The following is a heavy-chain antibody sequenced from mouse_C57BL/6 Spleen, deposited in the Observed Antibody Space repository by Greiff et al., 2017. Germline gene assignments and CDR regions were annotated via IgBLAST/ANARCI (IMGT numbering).Heavy chain of an antibody. CDR2: IHPNSGST. V-gene: IGHV1-64*01. J-gene: IGHJ2*01. CDR3: ARAKETSDCYFDY. D-gene: IGHD2-4*01. CDR1: GYTFTSYW. Sequence: QVQLQQPGAELVKPGASVKLSCKASGYTFTSYWMHWVKQRPGQGLGWIGMIHPNSGSTNYNEKFKSKATLTVDKSSSTACMQLSSLTSEDSAVYCCARAKETSDCYFDYWGQGTTLTVSS.